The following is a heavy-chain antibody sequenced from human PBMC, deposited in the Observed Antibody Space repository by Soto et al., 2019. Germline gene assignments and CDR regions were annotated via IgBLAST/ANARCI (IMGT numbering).Heavy chain of an antibody. CDR1: GFTFSDYY. Sequence: GGSLRLSCAASGFTFSDYYMSWIRQAPGKGLEWVSYISSSGSTIYYADSVKGRFTISRDNAKNSLYLQMNSLRAEDTAVYYCARDLNRYYDFWSGYYWRYWGQGTLVTVSS. D-gene: IGHD3-3*01. V-gene: IGHV3-11*01. J-gene: IGHJ4*02. CDR2: ISSSGSTI. CDR3: ARDLNRYYDFWSGYYWRY.